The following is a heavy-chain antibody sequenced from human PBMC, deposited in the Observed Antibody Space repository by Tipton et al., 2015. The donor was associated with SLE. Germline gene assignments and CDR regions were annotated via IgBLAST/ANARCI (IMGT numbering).Heavy chain of an antibody. Sequence: LFLTCTVSGGSISSGGYYWSWVRQHPGKGLEWIGYIYYSGSTYYNPSLKSRVTISVDTSKNQFSLKLSSVTAADTAVYYCASSITMVRGDAFDIWGQGTMVAVSS. V-gene: IGHV4-31*03. CDR1: GGSISSGGYY. CDR2: IYYSGST. CDR3: ASSITMVRGDAFDI. D-gene: IGHD3-10*01. J-gene: IGHJ3*02.